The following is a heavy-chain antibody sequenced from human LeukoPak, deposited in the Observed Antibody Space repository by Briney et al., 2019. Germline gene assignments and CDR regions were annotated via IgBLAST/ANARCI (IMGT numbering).Heavy chain of an antibody. J-gene: IGHJ4*02. Sequence: PGGSLRLSCAASGFTFSSYWMHWVRQAPGKGLVWVSRINSDGSTITYADSVKGRFTISRDNARNTLYLQMNSLRAEDTAVYYCARVTVSSSEVIFDYWGQGSLVTVS. CDR2: INSDGSTI. D-gene: IGHD1-20*01. CDR1: GFTFSSYW. V-gene: IGHV3-74*01. CDR3: ARVTVSSSEVIFDY.